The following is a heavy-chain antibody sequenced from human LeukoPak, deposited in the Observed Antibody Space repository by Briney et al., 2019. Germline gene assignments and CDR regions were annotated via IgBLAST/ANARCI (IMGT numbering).Heavy chain of an antibody. D-gene: IGHD2-15*01. J-gene: IGHJ3*02. CDR2: ISWNSGSI. CDR1: GFTFDDYA. V-gene: IGHV3-9*03. Sequence: QPGRSLRLSWAASGFTFDDYAMHWVRQAPGKGLEWVSGISWNSGSIGYADSVKGRFTISRDNAKNSLYLQMNSLRAEDMALYYCAKAAAHDAFDIWGQGTMVTVSS. CDR3: AKAAAHDAFDI.